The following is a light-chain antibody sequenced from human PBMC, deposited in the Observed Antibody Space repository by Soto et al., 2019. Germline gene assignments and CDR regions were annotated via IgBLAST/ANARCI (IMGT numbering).Light chain of an antibody. CDR2: EVS. CDR1: SSDVGGYKY. CDR3: NSYTSSSTLV. Sequence: QSALTQPASVSGSPGQSITISCTGTSSDVGGYKYVSWYQQHPGKAPKLMIYEVSNRPSGVSNRFSGSKSSNTASLTISGLQADDEADYYCNSYTSSSTLVFGTGTKLTVL. J-gene: IGLJ1*01. V-gene: IGLV2-14*01.